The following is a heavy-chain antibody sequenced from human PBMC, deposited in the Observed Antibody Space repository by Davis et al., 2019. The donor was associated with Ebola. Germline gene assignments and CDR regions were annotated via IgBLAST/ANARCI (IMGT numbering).Heavy chain of an antibody. CDR1: GYTFTGYY. J-gene: IGHJ6*02. V-gene: IGHV1-2*04. CDR3: ARAPNGGRDGMDV. Sequence: ASVKVSCKASGYTFTGYYMHWVRQAPGQGLEWMGWINPNSGGTNYAQKFQGWVTMTRDTSISTAYMELSRLRSDDAAVYYCARAPNGGRDGMDVWGQGTTVTVSS. D-gene: IGHD3-16*01. CDR2: INPNSGGT.